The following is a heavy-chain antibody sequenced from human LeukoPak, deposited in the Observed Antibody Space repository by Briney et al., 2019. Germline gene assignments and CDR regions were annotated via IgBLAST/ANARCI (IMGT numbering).Heavy chain of an antibody. D-gene: IGHD4-17*01. Sequence: GRSLRLSCAASGFTFSSYGMHWVRQAPGKGLEWVAVIWYDGSNKYYADSVKGRFTISRDNSKNTLYLQMNSLRAEDTAVYYCARDGAGNGGYIDYWYFDLWGRGTLVTVSS. CDR2: IWYDGSNK. J-gene: IGHJ2*01. CDR3: ARDGAGNGGYIDYWYFDL. V-gene: IGHV3-33*01. CDR1: GFTFSSYG.